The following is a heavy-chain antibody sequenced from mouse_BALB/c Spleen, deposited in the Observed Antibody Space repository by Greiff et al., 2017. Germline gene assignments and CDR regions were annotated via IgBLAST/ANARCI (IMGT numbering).Heavy chain of an antibody. CDR1: GYAFSSSW. CDR2: IYPGDGDT. V-gene: IGHV1-82*01. CDR3: ARSGDYDGGTWFAY. D-gene: IGHD2-4*01. J-gene: IGHJ3*01. Sequence: QVQLQQSGPELVKPGASMKISCKASGYAFSSSWMNWVKQRPGQGLEWIGRIYPGDGDTNYNGKFKGKATLTADKSSSTAYMQLSSLTSVDSAVYFCARSGDYDGGTWFAYWGQGTLVTVSA.